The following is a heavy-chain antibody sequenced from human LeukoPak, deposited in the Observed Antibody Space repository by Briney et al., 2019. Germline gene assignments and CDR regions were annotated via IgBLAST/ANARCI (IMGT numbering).Heavy chain of an antibody. CDR3: AREGSYDGSTMWYFDY. Sequence: GGSLRLSCAASGFTVSSNYMAWVRQAPGKGLEWVSVIYSGGTIYYSDSVKGRFTISRDNSKNTLYLQMNSLRAEDTAVYYCAREGSYDGSTMWYFDYWGQGTLVTVSS. D-gene: IGHD3-22*01. CDR2: IYSGGTI. V-gene: IGHV3-53*01. J-gene: IGHJ4*02. CDR1: GFTVSSNY.